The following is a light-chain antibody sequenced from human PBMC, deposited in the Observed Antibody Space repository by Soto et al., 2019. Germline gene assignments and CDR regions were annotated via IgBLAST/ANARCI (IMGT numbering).Light chain of an antibody. J-gene: IGKJ1*01. CDR2: DVS. CDR3: QQYYSYSRT. Sequence: DIQMTQSPSTLSASVGDRVNITCRASQTVSSWLAWYQQKPGKAPKLLIYDVSSLESGVPSRFSGSGSGTEFTLTISSLQPDDFATYYCQQYYSYSRTFGQGTKVEVK. V-gene: IGKV1-5*01. CDR1: QTVSSW.